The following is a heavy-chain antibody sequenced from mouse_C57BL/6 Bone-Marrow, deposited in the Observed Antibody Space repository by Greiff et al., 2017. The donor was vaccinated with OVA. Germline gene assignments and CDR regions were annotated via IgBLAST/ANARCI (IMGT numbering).Heavy chain of an antibody. CDR2: IHPGSGGT. D-gene: IGHD1-1*01. CDR1: GYAFTNYL. Sequence: QVQLQQSGAELVRPGTSVKVSCKASGYAFTNYLIELVKQRPGQGLEWIGVIHPGSGGTNYNEKFKGKATLTADKSSSTAYMQLSSLTSEDSAVYFCAREYYYGSSPWYFDVWGTGTTVTVSS. V-gene: IGHV1-54*01. CDR3: AREYYYGSSPWYFDV. J-gene: IGHJ1*03.